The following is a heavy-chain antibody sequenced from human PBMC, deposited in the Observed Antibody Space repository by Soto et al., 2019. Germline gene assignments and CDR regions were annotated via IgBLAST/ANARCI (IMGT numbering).Heavy chain of an antibody. CDR1: GGSISSSTYY. Sequence: QLQLQESGPGLVKPSETLSLTCSVSGGSISSSTYYWVWIRQSPGKGLEWIGRVYKSGGTYYNPSLKSRVSMSVDTPNNQFSLKINSVTAAYTALYYCARHHDAGYYFDYWGQGILVSVSS. J-gene: IGHJ4*02. CDR3: ARHHDAGYYFDY. CDR2: VYKSGGT. V-gene: IGHV4-39*01.